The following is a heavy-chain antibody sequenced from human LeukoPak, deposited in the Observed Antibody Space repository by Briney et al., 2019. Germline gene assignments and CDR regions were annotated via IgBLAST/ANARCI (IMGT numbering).Heavy chain of an antibody. V-gene: IGHV3-15*01. CDR2: IKSKTDGGTT. J-gene: IGHJ4*02. Sequence: PGGSLRLSCAASRFTFSDAWMSWVRQAPGKGLEWVGRIKSKTDGGTTDYAAPGKGRFTISRDDSKHTLYLQMNSLKTEDTAMYYCTTYGGYIAWRWGQGTLVTVSS. D-gene: IGHD2-15*01. CDR3: TTYGGYIAWR. CDR1: RFTFSDAW.